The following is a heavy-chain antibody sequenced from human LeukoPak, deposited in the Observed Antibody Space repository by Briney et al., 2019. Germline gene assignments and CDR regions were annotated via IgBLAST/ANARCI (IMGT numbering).Heavy chain of an antibody. CDR2: ISCSGGST. D-gene: IGHD3-22*01. CDR1: GFTFSSYA. CDR3: AKEKKRITMIVVVIRSNWSDP. J-gene: IGHJ5*02. V-gene: IGHV3-23*01. Sequence: AGGSLRLSCAASGFTFSSYAMSWVRQAPGKGLEWVSAISCSGGSTYYADSVKGRFTISRDNSKNTLYLQMNSLRAEDTAVYYCAKEKKRITMIVVVIRSNWSDPWGQGTLVTVSS.